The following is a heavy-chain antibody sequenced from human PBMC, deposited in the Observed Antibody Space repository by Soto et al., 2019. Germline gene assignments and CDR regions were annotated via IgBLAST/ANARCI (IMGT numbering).Heavy chain of an antibody. CDR3: ARERDTTGYILRY. J-gene: IGHJ4*02. Sequence: GGSLRLSCAASGFTVSNNYMTWVRQAPGKGLEWVSIIYARGTTYYADSVKGRFTISRDNSDNTLYLHMNNLGAEDTAMYYCARERDTTGYILRYWGQGTLVTVSS. CDR2: IYARGTT. D-gene: IGHD3-9*01. CDR1: GFTVSNNY. V-gene: IGHV3-53*01.